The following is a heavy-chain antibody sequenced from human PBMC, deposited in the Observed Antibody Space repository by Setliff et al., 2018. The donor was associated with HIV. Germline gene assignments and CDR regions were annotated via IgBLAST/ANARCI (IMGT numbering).Heavy chain of an antibody. V-gene: IGHV1-8*01. D-gene: IGHD6-13*01. CDR1: GYTFTSYD. CDR3: ASMASSSSWYGTANYYYYAMDV. J-gene: IGHJ6*02. CDR2: MNPNSGNT. Sequence: ASVKVSCKASGYTFTSYDINWVRQATGQGLEWMGWMNPNSGNTGYAQKFQGRVTMTRNTSISTAYMELSSLRSEDTAVYYCASMASSSSWYGTANYYYYAMDVWGQGTTVTVSS.